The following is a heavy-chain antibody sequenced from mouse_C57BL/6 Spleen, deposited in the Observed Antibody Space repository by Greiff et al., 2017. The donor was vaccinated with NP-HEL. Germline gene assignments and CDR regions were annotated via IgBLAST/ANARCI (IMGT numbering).Heavy chain of an antibody. Sequence: VQLVESGAELVRPGTSVKVSCKASGYAFTNYLIEWVKQRPGQGLEWIGVINPGSGGTNYNEKFKGKATLTADKSSSTAYMQLSSLTSEDSAVYFCARYGIPGYFDVWGTGTTVTVSS. CDR3: ARYGIPGYFDV. CDR2: INPGSGGT. CDR1: GYAFTNYL. D-gene: IGHD1-1*01. V-gene: IGHV1-54*01. J-gene: IGHJ1*03.